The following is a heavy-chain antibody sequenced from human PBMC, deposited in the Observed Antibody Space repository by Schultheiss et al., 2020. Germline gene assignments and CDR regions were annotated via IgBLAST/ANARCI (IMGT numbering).Heavy chain of an antibody. D-gene: IGHD3-22*01. CDR1: GFTFSSYA. J-gene: IGHJ4*02. Sequence: ESLKISCAASGFTFSSYAMSWVRQAPGKGLEWIGYIYYSGSTNYNPSLKSRVAISVDTSKNQFSLKLSSVTAADTAVYYCASDDSSGPYFDYWGQGTLVTVSS. CDR2: IYYSGST. CDR3: ASDDSSGPYFDY. V-gene: IGHV4-59*12.